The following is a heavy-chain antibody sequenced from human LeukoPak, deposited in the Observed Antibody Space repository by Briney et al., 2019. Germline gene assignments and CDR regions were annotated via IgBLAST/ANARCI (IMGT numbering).Heavy chain of an antibody. CDR3: AKDSDWAAAGPGEYYFDY. V-gene: IGHV3-9*01. CDR2: ISWNSGSI. J-gene: IGHJ4*02. CDR1: GFTFDDYA. Sequence: PGRSLRLSCAASGFTFDDYAMHWVRQAPGKGLEWVSGISWNSGSIGYADSAKGRFTISRDNAKNSLYLQMNSLRAEDTALYYCAKDSDWAAAGPGEYYFDYWGQGTLVTVSS. D-gene: IGHD6-13*01.